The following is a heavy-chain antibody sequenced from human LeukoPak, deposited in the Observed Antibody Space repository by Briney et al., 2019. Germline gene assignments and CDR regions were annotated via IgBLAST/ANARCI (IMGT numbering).Heavy chain of an antibody. D-gene: IGHD6-25*01. CDR1: GGSISSSSYY. J-gene: IGHJ4*02. Sequence: SETLSLTCTVSGGSISSSSYYWGWIRQPPGKGLEWIGSIYYSGSTYYNPSLKSRVTISVDTSKNQFSLKLSSVTAADTAVYYCAREPPADRAFDYWGQGALVTVSS. CDR2: IYYSGST. CDR3: AREPPADRAFDY. V-gene: IGHV4-39*07.